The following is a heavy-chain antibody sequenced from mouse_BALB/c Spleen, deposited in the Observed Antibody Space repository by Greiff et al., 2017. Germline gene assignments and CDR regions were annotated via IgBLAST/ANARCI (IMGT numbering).Heavy chain of an antibody. D-gene: IGHD2-14*01. V-gene: IGHV2-9*02. CDR2: IWAGGST. J-gene: IGHJ3*01. CDR1: GFSLTSYG. Sequence: VMLVESGPGLVAPSQSLSITCTVSGFSLTSYGVHWVRQPPGKGLEWLGVIWAGGSTNYNSALMSRLSISKDNTKSQVCLKMNSLQTDDTAMYYCARYRYDGSWFAYWGQGTLVTVSA. CDR3: ARYRYDGSWFAY.